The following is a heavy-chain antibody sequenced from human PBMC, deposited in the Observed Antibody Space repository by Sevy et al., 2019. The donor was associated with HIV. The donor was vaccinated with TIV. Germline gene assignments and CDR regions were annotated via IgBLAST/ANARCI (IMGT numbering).Heavy chain of an antibody. CDR1: GYTFTNYH. D-gene: IGHD1-26*01. V-gene: IGHV1-18*01. CDR2: ITPNNGNT. CDR3: ARAPSGSQGPGQYFHH. J-gene: IGHJ1*01. Sequence: ASVKGSCKASGYTFTNYHITWVRQAPGQGLEWMGWITPNNGNTEYVQRLQGRVTMTTVTSTSTAYMELRNLKSDDTAVYYCARAPSGSQGPGQYFHHWGQGTLVTVSS.